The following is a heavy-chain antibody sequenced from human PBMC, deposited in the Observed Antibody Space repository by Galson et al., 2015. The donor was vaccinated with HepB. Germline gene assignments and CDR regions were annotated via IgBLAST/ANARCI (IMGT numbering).Heavy chain of an antibody. CDR1: GFTFSRYW. D-gene: IGHD6-25*01. J-gene: IGHJ4*02. V-gene: IGHV3-7*03. CDR2: IDQDESEK. CDR3: ARGDENSGDY. Sequence: SLRLSCAASGFTFSRYWMSWVRQAPGKGLEWVANIDQDESEKYYVGSVKGRFTTSRDNAKNSLYLQMDSLRAEDTATYYCARGDENSGDYWGQGTLVIVSS.